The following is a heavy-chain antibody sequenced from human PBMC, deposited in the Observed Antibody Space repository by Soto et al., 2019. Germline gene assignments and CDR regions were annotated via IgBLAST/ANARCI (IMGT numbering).Heavy chain of an antibody. J-gene: IGHJ4*02. D-gene: IGHD1-7*01. CDR1: GGSFTSNNW. V-gene: IGHV4-4*02. Sequence: SETVSLTCAVSGGSFTSNNWWSWVRQPPGQGLEWSGEIYRTGSTNYNPSLKSRVTISLDKSENQFSLKVISLTAADTAVYYCARRDPGTSVDYWGQGTLVTVSS. CDR2: IYRTGST. CDR3: ARRDPGTSVDY.